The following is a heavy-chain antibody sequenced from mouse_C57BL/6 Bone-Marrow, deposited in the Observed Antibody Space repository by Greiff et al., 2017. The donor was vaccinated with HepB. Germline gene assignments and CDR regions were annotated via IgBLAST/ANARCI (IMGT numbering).Heavy chain of an antibody. CDR2: IWGGGST. V-gene: IGHV2-9*01. D-gene: IGHD1-1*01. CDR1: GFSLTSYG. J-gene: IGHJ3*01. CDR3: AKLRYYGSSYWFAY. Sequence: LVAPSQSLSITCTVSGFSLTSYGVDWVRQPPGKGLEWLGVIWGGGSTNYNSALMSRLSISKDNSKSQVFLKMNSLQTDDTAMYYCAKLRYYGSSYWFAYWGQGTLVTVSA.